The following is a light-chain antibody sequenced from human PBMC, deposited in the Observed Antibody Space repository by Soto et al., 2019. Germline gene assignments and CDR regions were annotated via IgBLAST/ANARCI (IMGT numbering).Light chain of an antibody. Sequence: QSVLTQPPSASGTPGQRVTISCPGSSSNIGSNYVYWYQQLPGTAPKLLIYRNNQRPSGGPDRFSGSKSGTSASLAISGLRSEDEADYYCAAWDDSLSGSYVFGTGTKVTVL. CDR1: SSNIGSNY. J-gene: IGLJ1*01. CDR3: AAWDDSLSGSYV. V-gene: IGLV1-47*01. CDR2: RNN.